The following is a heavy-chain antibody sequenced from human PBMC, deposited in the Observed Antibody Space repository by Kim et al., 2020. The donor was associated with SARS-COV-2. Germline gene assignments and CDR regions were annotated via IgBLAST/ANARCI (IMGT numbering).Heavy chain of an antibody. V-gene: IGHV4-59*13. J-gene: IGHJ6*02. CDR3: ARESPSDILTGYPFYYYGMDV. Sequence: SETLSLTCTVSGGSISSYYWSWIRQPPGKGLEWIGYIYYSGSTNYNPSLKSRVTISVDTSKNQFSLKLSSVTAADTAVYYCARESPSDILTGYPFYYYGMDVWGQGTTVTVSS. CDR1: GGSISSYY. D-gene: IGHD3-9*01. CDR2: IYYSGST.